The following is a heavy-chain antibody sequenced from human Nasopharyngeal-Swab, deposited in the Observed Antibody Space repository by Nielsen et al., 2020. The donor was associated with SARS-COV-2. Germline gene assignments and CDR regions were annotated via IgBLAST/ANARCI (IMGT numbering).Heavy chain of an antibody. J-gene: IGHJ6*03. V-gene: IGHV3-21*01. CDR2: ISSSSSYI. Sequence: GESLKISCAASGFTFSSYSMNWVRQAPGEGLEWVSSISSSSSYIYYADSVKGRFTISRDNAKNSLYLQMNSLRAEDTAVYYCARAPERFLTGYGSYYYMDVWGKGTTVTVSS. CDR3: ARAPERFLTGYGSYYYMDV. D-gene: IGHD3-9*01. CDR1: GFTFSSYS.